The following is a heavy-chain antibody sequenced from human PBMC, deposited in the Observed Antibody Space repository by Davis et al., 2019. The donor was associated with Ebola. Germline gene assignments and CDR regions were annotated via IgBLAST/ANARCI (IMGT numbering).Heavy chain of an antibody. CDR2: IRRKAYGGTT. J-gene: IGHJ4*02. V-gene: IGHV3-49*04. Sequence: GESLKISCTASGFTFADYGISWVRQAPGKGLEWVGFIRRKAYGGTTEYAASVKGRFTIARDDSKSIGYLQMNSLKIEDTAVYYCTRRRTWGPTSGWGQGTLVTVSS. CDR3: TRRRTWGPTSG. D-gene: IGHD3-10*01. CDR1: GFTFADYG.